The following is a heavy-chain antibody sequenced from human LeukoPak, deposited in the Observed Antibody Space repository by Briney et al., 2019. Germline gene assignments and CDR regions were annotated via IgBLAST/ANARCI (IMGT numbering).Heavy chain of an antibody. D-gene: IGHD3-9*01. CDR2: ISAYNGNT. V-gene: IGHV1-18*01. CDR3: ARNTYYDILTGYYYYGMDV. J-gene: IGHJ6*02. Sequence: ASVKVSCKASGYTFTSYGISWVRQAPGQGLEWMGWISAYNGNTNYAQKLQGRVTMTTDTSTSTAYMELRSLRSDDTAVYYCARNTYYDILTGYYYYGMDVWGQGTTVTVS. CDR1: GYTFTSYG.